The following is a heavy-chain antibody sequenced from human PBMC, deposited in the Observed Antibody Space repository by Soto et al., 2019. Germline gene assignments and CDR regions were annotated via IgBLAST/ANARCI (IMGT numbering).Heavy chain of an antibody. Sequence: SETLSLTCTVSGGSISSSSYYWGWIRQPPGKGLEWIGSIYYSGSTYYNPSLKSRVTISVDTSKNQFSLKLSSVAAADTAVYYCARHLGTSAWFGDYYYYYGMDVWGQGTTVT. CDR2: IYYSGST. D-gene: IGHD3-10*01. J-gene: IGHJ6*02. CDR1: GGSISSSSYY. V-gene: IGHV4-39*01. CDR3: ARHLGTSAWFGDYYYYYGMDV.